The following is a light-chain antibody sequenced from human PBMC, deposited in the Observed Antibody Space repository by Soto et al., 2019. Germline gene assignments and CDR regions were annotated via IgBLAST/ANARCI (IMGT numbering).Light chain of an antibody. J-gene: IGKJ1*01. CDR1: ESVSNW. CDR3: QQYTSYWT. Sequence: EIQITQSPSTLSASVGARVTMTCRASESVSNWLAWYQQKPGKAPKLLIYDASTLEGGVPSRFSGSGSGTEFTLTISSLQPDDYATYYCQQYTSYWTFGQGTKVDIK. CDR2: DAS. V-gene: IGKV1-5*01.